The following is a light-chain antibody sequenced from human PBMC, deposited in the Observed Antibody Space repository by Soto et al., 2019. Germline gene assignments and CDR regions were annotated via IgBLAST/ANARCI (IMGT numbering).Light chain of an antibody. CDR3: QQFHSYPIT. CDR1: QDIRGA. J-gene: IGKJ5*01. CDR2: DVS. Sequence: AIQLTQSPSSLSASVGDRVTITCRASQDIRGALAWYQQKPGKAPKILIYDVSTLESGVPSRFSGSSSGTDFTLTISSLQPVDFATYYCQQFHSYPITFGQGTRWRL. V-gene: IGKV1-13*02.